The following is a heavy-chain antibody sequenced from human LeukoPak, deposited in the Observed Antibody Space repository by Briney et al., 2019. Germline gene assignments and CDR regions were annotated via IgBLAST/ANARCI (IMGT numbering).Heavy chain of an antibody. Sequence: GGSLRLSCAASGFSFRTYAMGWVRQAPGKGLEWVSTVSEGGVLTYYAASVKGRFTVSRDNSKNPLYLQMNSLRAEDTAVYYCAKEGRPNSGGGYYDYWGQGTRVTVSS. CDR2: VSEGGVLT. CDR1: GFSFRTYA. D-gene: IGHD3-22*01. CDR3: AKEGRPNSGGGYYDY. J-gene: IGHJ4*02. V-gene: IGHV3-23*01.